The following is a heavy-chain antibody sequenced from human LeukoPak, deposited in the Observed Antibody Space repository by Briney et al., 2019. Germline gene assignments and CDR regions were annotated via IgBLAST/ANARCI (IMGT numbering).Heavy chain of an antibody. CDR1: GFIFSNYG. CDR3: ARDRSGSSWYLGYSMDV. CDR2: ILYDGSNK. J-gene: IGHJ6*02. D-gene: IGHD6-13*01. V-gene: IGHV3-30*03. Sequence: GGSLRLSCAASGFIFSNYGMNWVRQAPGKGLEWVAVILYDGSNKYYADSVKGRFTISRDNSKNTLYLQMNSLIPEDTAVYYCARDRSGSSWYLGYSMDVWGQGTTVTVSS.